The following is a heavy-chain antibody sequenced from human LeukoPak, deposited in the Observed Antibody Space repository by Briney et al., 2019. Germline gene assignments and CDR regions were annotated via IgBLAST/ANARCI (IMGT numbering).Heavy chain of an antibody. J-gene: IGHJ4*02. V-gene: IGHV3-74*01. D-gene: IGHD1-26*01. CDR3: ARTASGSYYGIDY. CDR2: IKSDGSST. Sequence: GGSLRLSCAAPGFTFSRYWMHSVRQAPGKGLVWVSRIKSDGSSTNYADSVKGRFTISRDNAKNTLYLQMNSPRAEDTAVYYRARTASGSYYGIDYWGQGTLVTVSS. CDR1: GFTFSRYW.